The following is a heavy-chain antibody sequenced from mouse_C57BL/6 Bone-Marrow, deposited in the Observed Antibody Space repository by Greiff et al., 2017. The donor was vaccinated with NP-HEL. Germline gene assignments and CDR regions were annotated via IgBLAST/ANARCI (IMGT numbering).Heavy chain of an antibody. V-gene: IGHV1-50*01. J-gene: IGHJ1*03. D-gene: IGHD4-1*01. CDR3: ATGPYWYFDV. Sequence: QVHVKQPGAELVKPGASVKLSCKASGYTFTSYWMQWVKQRPGQGLEWIGEIDPSDSYTNYNQKFKGKATLTVDTSSSTAYMQLSSLTSEDSAVYYCATGPYWYFDVWGTGTTLTVSS. CDR1: GYTFTSYW. CDR2: IDPSDSYT.